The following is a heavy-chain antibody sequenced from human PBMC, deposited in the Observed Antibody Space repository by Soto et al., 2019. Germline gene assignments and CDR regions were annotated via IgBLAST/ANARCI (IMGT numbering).Heavy chain of an antibody. J-gene: IGHJ4*02. CDR1: GYTFTAYN. CDR3: ARGSGPMIEWH. Sequence: ASVKVSCKAFGYTFTAYNIHWLRQAPGQGLEWMGWINAGNGNTRSSQKFQGRVTITRDTSASTAYMELSSLRSEDTAVYYCARGSGPMIEWHWGQGTLVTVSS. D-gene: IGHD3-22*01. CDR2: INAGNGNT. V-gene: IGHV1-3*01.